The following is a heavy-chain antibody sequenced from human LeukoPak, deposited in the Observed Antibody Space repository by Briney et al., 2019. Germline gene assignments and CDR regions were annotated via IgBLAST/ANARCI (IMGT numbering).Heavy chain of an antibody. CDR1: GFTFTSSA. CDR3: AAGGANWNFGY. J-gene: IGHJ4*02. D-gene: IGHD1-1*01. Sequence: SVKVSFKASGFTFTSSAMQWVRQARGQRLEWIGWIVVGSGNTNYAQKFQERVTITRDMSTSTAYMELSSLRSEDTAVYYCAAGGANWNFGYWGQGALVTVSS. CDR2: IVVGSGNT. V-gene: IGHV1-58*02.